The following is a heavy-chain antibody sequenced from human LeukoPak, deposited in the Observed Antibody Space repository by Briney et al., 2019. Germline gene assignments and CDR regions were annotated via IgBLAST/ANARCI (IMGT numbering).Heavy chain of an antibody. J-gene: IGHJ6*03. V-gene: IGHV4-59*01. Sequence: MPSETLSLTCTVSGGSISSYYWSWIRQPPGKGLEWIGYIYYSGSTNYNPSLKSRVTISVDTSKNQFSLKLSSVTAADTAVYYCARLGPKRYFDWLPSLREYYYYYMDVWGKGTTVTVSS. D-gene: IGHD3-9*01. CDR2: IYYSGST. CDR3: ARLGPKRYFDWLPSLREYYYYYMDV. CDR1: GGSISSYY.